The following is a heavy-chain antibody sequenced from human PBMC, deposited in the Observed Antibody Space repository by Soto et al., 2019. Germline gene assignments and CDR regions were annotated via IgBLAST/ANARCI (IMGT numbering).Heavy chain of an antibody. Sequence: SETLSLTCTVSGGSISSGDYYWSWIRQPPGKGLEWIGYIYYSGSTYYNPSLKSRVTISVDTSKNQFSLKLSSVTAADTAVYYCAREVPSHYDSSGYFDYRGQGTLVTVSS. CDR2: IYYSGST. V-gene: IGHV4-30-4*01. CDR1: GGSISSGDYY. CDR3: AREVPSHYDSSGYFDY. J-gene: IGHJ4*02. D-gene: IGHD3-22*01.